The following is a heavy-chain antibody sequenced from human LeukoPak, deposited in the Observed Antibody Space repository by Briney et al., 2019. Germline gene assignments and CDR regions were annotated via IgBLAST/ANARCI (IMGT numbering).Heavy chain of an antibody. CDR2: INSDGSST. J-gene: IGHJ3*02. V-gene: IGHV3-74*01. CDR3: TLDYVWGDAFDI. Sequence: GGSLRLSCAASGFTFSSYWMHWVRQAPGKGLVWVSRINSDGSSTSYADSVKGRFPISRDNAKNTLYLQMNSLRAEDTAVYYCTLDYVWGDAFDIWGQGTMVTVSS. D-gene: IGHD3-16*01. CDR1: GFTFSSYW.